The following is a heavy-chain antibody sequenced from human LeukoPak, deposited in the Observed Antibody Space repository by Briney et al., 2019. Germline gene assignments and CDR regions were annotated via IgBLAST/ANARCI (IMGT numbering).Heavy chain of an antibody. V-gene: IGHV4-39*01. D-gene: IGHD3-22*01. CDR3: ARRVSDPLKVDY. Sequence: SETLSLTCTVSGGSISSSSYYWGWIRQPPGKGLEWIGSIYYSGSTYYNPSLKSRITISVDTSKNQFSLKLSSVTAADTAVYYCARRVSDPLKVDYWGQGTLVTVSS. CDR1: GGSISSSSYY. CDR2: IYYSGST. J-gene: IGHJ4*02.